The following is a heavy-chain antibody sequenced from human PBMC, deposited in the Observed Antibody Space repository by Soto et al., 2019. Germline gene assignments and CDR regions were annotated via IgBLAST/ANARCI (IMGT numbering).Heavy chain of an antibody. J-gene: IGHJ4*02. Sequence: QVQLVQSGGEVKNPGASATISCKTSGYMYSSYGVTWVRQAPGQGLEWMGWISAYNGHTNYAQKFKDRVTMTTDTSTSTAYLDLRSLRSDDTAGYYCARGLGCVEYADYWYSDYWGQGTLLTVSP. D-gene: IGHD2-8*01. CDR1: GYMYSSYG. CDR2: ISAYNGHT. V-gene: IGHV1-18*01. CDR3: ARGLGCVEYADYWYSDY.